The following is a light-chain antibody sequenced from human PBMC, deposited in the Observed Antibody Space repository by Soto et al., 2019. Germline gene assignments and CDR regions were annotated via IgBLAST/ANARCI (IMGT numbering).Light chain of an antibody. Sequence: EIVMTQSPATLSVSPGERVTLSCRASQSVRSNLAWYQQKPGQAPRLLIYDASARATGIPVRFSGSGSGTEFPLTISSLQSEDFALYYCQQYNNWPPLTFGGGTKVEI. CDR1: QSVRSN. V-gene: IGKV3-15*01. J-gene: IGKJ4*01. CDR3: QQYNNWPPLT. CDR2: DAS.